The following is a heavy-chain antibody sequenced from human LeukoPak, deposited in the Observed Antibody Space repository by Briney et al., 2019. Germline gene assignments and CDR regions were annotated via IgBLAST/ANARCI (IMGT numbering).Heavy chain of an antibody. CDR1: GYTLAELS. J-gene: IGHJ4*02. D-gene: IGHD3-22*01. Sequence: ASVKVSCKVSGYTLAELSMHWVRQAPGKGLEWMGGFDPEDGETIYAQNFQGRVTMTEDTSTDTAYMELSSLRSEDTAIYYCATGYYYDSSGFGYWGQGTLLTVSS. CDR3: ATGYYYDSSGFGY. V-gene: IGHV1-24*01. CDR2: FDPEDGET.